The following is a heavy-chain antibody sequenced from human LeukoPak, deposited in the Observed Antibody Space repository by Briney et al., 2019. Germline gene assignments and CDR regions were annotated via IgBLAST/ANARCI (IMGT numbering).Heavy chain of an antibody. V-gene: IGHV3-23*01. CDR3: VREIGWFDP. Sequence: TGASLRLSCAASGFTFSSYAMSWVRQAPGKGLEWVSVISDSGGSTYYADSVKGRFTISRDNFKNTLYLQMNSLTAEDTAVYYCVREIGWFDPWGQGTLVTVSS. CDR1: GFTFSSYA. CDR2: ISDSGGST. J-gene: IGHJ5*02.